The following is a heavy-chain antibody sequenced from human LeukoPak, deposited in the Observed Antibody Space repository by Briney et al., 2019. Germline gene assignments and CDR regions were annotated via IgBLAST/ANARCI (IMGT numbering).Heavy chain of an antibody. Sequence: PGGSLRLSCAASGFTFDDYTMHWVRHAPGKGLEWVSLISWDGGSTYYADSVKGRFTISRDNSKNSLYLQMNSLRTEDTALYYCAKDTGSQLLWFVEVDYWGQGTLVTVSS. CDR2: ISWDGGST. V-gene: IGHV3-43*01. J-gene: IGHJ4*02. CDR3: AKDTGSQLLWFVEVDY. D-gene: IGHD3-10*01. CDR1: GFTFDDYT.